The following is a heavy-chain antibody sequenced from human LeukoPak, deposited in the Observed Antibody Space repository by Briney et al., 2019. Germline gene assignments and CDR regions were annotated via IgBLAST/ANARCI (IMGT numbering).Heavy chain of an antibody. J-gene: IGHJ4*02. CDR2: ITWNSRTI. Sequence: GGSLRLSCTASGFRFDVYAMDWVRQAPGKGLEWVAGITWNSRTIAYADSVKGRFTISRDNAKNSLYLQMNSLRSDDTAFYYCAKDPAKLINAPDCWGQGTLVTVSS. V-gene: IGHV3-9*01. CDR1: GFRFDVYA. D-gene: IGHD2-8*01. CDR3: AKDPAKLINAPDC.